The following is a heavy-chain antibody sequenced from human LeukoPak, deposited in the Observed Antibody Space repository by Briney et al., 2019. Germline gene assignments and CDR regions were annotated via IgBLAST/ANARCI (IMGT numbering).Heavy chain of an antibody. CDR3: ARDSITIFGVVNPFDY. D-gene: IGHD3-3*01. CDR1: GFTFSNYW. V-gene: IGHV3-48*01. Sequence: GGSLRLSCSASGFTFSNYWMNWVRQAPGKGLEWVSYISSSSSTIYYADSVKGRFTISRDNAKNSLYLQMNSLRAEDTAVYYCARDSITIFGVVNPFDYWGQGTLVTVSS. J-gene: IGHJ4*02. CDR2: ISSSSSTI.